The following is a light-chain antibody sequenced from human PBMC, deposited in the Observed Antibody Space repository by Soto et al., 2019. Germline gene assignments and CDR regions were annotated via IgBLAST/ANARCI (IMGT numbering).Light chain of an antibody. Sequence: EIVLTQSPATLSLSPGERATLSCRASQSLSSNFLAWYQQKPGQAPGLLIYGASSRATGIPXRFSGSGSGTDFTLTISRLEPEDFAVYYCQXYDSSPKTXGRGTKVDI. J-gene: IGKJ1*01. CDR2: GAS. V-gene: IGKV3-20*01. CDR1: QSLSSNF. CDR3: QXYDSSPKT.